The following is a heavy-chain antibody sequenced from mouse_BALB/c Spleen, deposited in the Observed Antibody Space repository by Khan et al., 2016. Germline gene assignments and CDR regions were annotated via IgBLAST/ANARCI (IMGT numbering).Heavy chain of an antibody. CDR3: VGEAYYPYALDY. CDR1: GFTFKTYA. CDR2: IRSKSNNFAT. V-gene: IGHV10-1*02. J-gene: IGHJ4*01. D-gene: IGHD1-1*01. Sequence: EVQLVESGGGLVQPKGSLKLSCAASGFTFKTYAMNWVRQAPGKGLEWIARIRSKSNNFATYYADSVKDRFTISRDDSQNMLSLKMNTLQTEDTAMYYCVGEAYYPYALDYWGQGTSVPVSS.